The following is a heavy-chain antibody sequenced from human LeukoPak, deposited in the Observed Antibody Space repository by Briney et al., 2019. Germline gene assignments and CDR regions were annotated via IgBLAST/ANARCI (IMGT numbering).Heavy chain of an antibody. V-gene: IGHV4-4*07. CDR3: ARDSYYYGSGSYSLDY. J-gene: IGHJ4*02. CDR1: GGSMNNYY. CDR2: IYTSGST. Sequence: SETLSLTCTVSGGSMNNYYWTWIRQPPGKGLEWIGRIYTSGSTNYNPSLKSRVTMSVDTSKNQFSLKLSSVTAADTAVYYCARDSYYYGSGSYSLDYWGQGTLVTVSS. D-gene: IGHD3-10*01.